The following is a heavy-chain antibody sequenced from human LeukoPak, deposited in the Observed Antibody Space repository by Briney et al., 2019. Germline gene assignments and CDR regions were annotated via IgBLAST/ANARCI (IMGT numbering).Heavy chain of an antibody. Sequence: PSETLSFTCAGYGGTCSGYYWSWIRQPPGNGLEWIVEINHSGSTNYKPSLNRLVTISVNTSKNQFSLKLSSVTAADAAVYYWGRHGTLWGSYRFDYWGQGTLVTVSS. D-gene: IGHD3-16*02. CDR3: GRHGTLWGSYRFDY. CDR1: GGTCSGYY. CDR2: INHSGST. V-gene: IGHV4-34*01. J-gene: IGHJ4*02.